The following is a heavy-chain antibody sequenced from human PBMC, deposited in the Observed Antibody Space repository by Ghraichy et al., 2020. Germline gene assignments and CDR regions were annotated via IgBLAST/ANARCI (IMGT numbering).Heavy chain of an antibody. CDR1: GFTFSSYA. V-gene: IGHV3-23*01. D-gene: IGHD3-10*01. Sequence: GGSLRLSCAASGFTFSSYAMSWVRQAPGKGLEWVSAISGSGGSTYYADSVKGRFTISRDNSKNTLYLQMNSLRAEDTAVYYCAKVSTGWSYGSDTGYFDYWGQGTLVTVSS. CDR3: AKVSTGWSYGSDTGYFDY. CDR2: ISGSGGST. J-gene: IGHJ4*02.